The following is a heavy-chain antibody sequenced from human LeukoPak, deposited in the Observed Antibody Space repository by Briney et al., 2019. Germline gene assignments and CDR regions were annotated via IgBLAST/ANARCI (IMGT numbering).Heavy chain of an antibody. CDR1: GGSISSYY. Sequence: KPSETLSLTCTASGGSISSYYWSWIRQPPGKGLEWIGYIYYSGSTNYNPSLKSRVTISVDTSKNQFSLKLSSVTAADTAVYYCARSENTAMGNFDYWGQGTLVTVSS. J-gene: IGHJ4*02. D-gene: IGHD5-18*01. V-gene: IGHV4-59*01. CDR2: IYYSGST. CDR3: ARSENTAMGNFDY.